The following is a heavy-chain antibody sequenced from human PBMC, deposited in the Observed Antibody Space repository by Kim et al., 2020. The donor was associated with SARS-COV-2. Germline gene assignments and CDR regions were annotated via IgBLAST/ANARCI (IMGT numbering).Heavy chain of an antibody. CDR2: ISYDGSNK. V-gene: IGHV3-30*04. J-gene: IGHJ4*01. Sequence: GGSLRLSCAASGSTFSSYAVHWVRQAPGKGLEWVAVISYDGSNKYYADSVKGRFTISRDNSKNTLYLQMTSLRAEDTAVYFCARAGIEMATRQLGYFDY. CDR1: GSTFSSYA. CDR3: ARAGIEMATRQLGYFDY. D-gene: IGHD5-12*01.